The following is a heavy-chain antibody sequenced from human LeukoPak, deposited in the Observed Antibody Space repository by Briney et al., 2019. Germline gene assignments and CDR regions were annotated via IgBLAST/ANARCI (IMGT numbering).Heavy chain of an antibody. CDR3: ARERGMDV. CDR2: ISYDGSNK. Sequence: PGGSLRLSCAASGFTFSSYAMHWVRQAPGKGLEWVAVISYDGSNKYYADSVKGRFTISRDNSKNTLYLQMNSLRAEDTAVYCCARERGMDVWGQGTTVTVSS. J-gene: IGHJ6*02. CDR1: GFTFSSYA. V-gene: IGHV3-30-3*01.